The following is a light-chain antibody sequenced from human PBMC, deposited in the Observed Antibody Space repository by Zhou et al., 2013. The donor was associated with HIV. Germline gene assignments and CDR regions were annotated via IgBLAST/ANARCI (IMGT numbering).Light chain of an antibody. V-gene: IGKV3-15*01. CDR3: QQYNNWPPLT. J-gene: IGKJ4*01. CDR2: GAS. CDR1: QSVNNN. Sequence: EIVMTQSPATLSVSPGERATLSCRASQSVNNNLAWYQQKPGQAPRLLIYGASTRATGIPVRFSGSGSGTESTLTISSLQSEDFALYFCQQYNNWPPLTFGGGTKVEIK.